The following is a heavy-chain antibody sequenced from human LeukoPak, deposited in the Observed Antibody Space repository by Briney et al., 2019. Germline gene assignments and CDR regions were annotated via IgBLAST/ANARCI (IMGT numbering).Heavy chain of an antibody. V-gene: IGHV3-30*18. CDR3: AKASSNYFYYFEY. Sequence: PGGSLRLSCAASGFTFSSSDMHWVRQAPGKGLEWVAVISYDATNKYYADSVKGRFTLPRDNSKNTLYLQTNTLRDEDTAVYYCAKASSNYFYYFEYWGQGTLVTVSS. CDR1: GFTFSSSD. D-gene: IGHD2/OR15-2a*01. J-gene: IGHJ4*02. CDR2: ISYDATNK.